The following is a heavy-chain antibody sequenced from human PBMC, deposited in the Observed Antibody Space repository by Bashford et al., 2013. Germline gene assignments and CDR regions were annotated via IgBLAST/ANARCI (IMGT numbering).Heavy chain of an antibody. CDR2: ISAYNGNT. D-gene: IGHD2-15*01. J-gene: IGHJ2*01. CDR1: GYTFTSYG. V-gene: IGHV1-18*01. Sequence: PSVKVSCKASGYTFTSYGISWVRQAPGQGLEWMGWISAYNGNTNYAQKLQGRVTMTTDTSTSTAYMELRSLRSDDTAVYYCARRPYCSGGSCYWSTSDWYFDLWGRGTLVTVSS. CDR3: ARRPYCSGGSCYWSTSDWYFDL.